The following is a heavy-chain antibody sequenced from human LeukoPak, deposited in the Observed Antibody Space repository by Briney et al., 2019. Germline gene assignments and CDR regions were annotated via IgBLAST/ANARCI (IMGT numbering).Heavy chain of an antibody. CDR1: GGSITTTNW. J-gene: IGHJ4*02. Sequence: SETLSLTCAVSGGSITTTNWWSWVRQPPGKGLEWIGEVHLNGATNYNPSLESRFSMSIDKSNNHLSLEVTSVTAADTAMYYCTRESGAFSPFGFWGQGTLVAVSS. D-gene: IGHD1-26*01. CDR3: TRESGAFSPFGF. CDR2: VHLNGAT. V-gene: IGHV4-4*02.